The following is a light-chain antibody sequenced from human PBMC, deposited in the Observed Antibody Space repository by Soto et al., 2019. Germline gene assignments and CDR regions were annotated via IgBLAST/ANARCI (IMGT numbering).Light chain of an antibody. V-gene: IGLV1-47*01. CDR1: RSNIRSNF. Sequence: QPVLTQPPSASGTPGQRVTISCSGSRSNIRSNFVYWYQQLPGTAPKLLIYRNNQRPSGVPDRFSGSKSGTSASLAISGLRSEDEADYYCAVWDDSLSGRLFGGGTQLTVL. CDR3: AVWDDSLSGRL. CDR2: RNN. J-gene: IGLJ2*01.